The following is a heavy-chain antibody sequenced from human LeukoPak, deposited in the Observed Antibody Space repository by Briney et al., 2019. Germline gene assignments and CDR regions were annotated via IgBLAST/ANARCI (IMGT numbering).Heavy chain of an antibody. D-gene: IGHD7-27*01. Sequence: SETLSLTCTVSGGSINSGSYFWGWIRQPPGKGLEWIGSIYYSGSTHYNPSLKSRVTISSDTSRNQFSLRLSSVTAADTAVYYCTRDLGNWDIDYWGQGTLVTVSS. CDR2: IYYSGST. CDR3: TRDLGNWDIDY. J-gene: IGHJ4*02. V-gene: IGHV4-39*07. CDR1: GGSINSGSYF.